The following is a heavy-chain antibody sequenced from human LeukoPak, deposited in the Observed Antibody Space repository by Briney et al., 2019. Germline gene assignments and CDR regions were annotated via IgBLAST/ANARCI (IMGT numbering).Heavy chain of an antibody. CDR1: GYPFTTYG. V-gene: IGHV1-18*01. Sequence: ASVKVSCKASGYPFTTYGISWVRQAPGQGLEWMGWISTYNGDTNYAQKFQGRVIMTTDTYTSTAYIELRSLRSDDTAAYYCAREWWGYDVLTGDNWFDPWGQGTLVTVSS. CDR3: AREWWGYDVLTGDNWFDP. D-gene: IGHD3-9*01. J-gene: IGHJ5*02. CDR2: ISTYNGDT.